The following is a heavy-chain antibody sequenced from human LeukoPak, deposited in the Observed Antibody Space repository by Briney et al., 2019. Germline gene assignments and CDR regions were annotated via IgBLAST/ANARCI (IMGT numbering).Heavy chain of an antibody. D-gene: IGHD3-22*01. CDR3: ARVQEVYDSSSYYYYFDY. Sequence: VSVNVSCKASGYTFTSYYMHWVGQAPGHGLEWMGIINPSSGSTSYAQKFQGRVTMTRDTSTSTVYMELSSLRSEDTAVYYCARVQEVYDSSSYYYYFDYWGQGTLVTVSS. V-gene: IGHV1-46*01. CDR2: INPSSGST. J-gene: IGHJ4*02. CDR1: GYTFTSYY.